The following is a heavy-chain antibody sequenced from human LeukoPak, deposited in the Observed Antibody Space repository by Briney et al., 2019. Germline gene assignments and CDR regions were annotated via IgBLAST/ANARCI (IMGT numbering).Heavy chain of an antibody. CDR3: ARDSYYDSSRSR. CDR1: GGPISSGDYY. J-gene: IGHJ4*02. D-gene: IGHD3-22*01. Sequence: PSETLSLTCTVSGGPISSGDYYWSWIRQHPGKGLEWIGYIYYSGSTYYNPSLKSRVTISVDTSKNQFSLKLSSVTAADTAVYYCARDSYYDSSRSRWGQGTLVTVSS. V-gene: IGHV4-31*03. CDR2: IYYSGST.